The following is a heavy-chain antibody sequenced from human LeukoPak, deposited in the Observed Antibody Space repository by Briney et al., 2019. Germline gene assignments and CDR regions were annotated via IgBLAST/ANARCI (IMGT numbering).Heavy chain of an antibody. D-gene: IGHD1-1*01. J-gene: IGHJ4*02. V-gene: IGHV3-23*01. Sequence: GGSLRPSCAASGFTFSSYAMSWVRQAPGKGLEWVSGIRGSGGSTYYADSVKGRFAISRDNSKNTLYLQMSSLRAEDTAVYYCAKDLSYNYGATKDYWGQGTLVTVSS. CDR2: IRGSGGST. CDR1: GFTFSSYA. CDR3: AKDLSYNYGATKDY.